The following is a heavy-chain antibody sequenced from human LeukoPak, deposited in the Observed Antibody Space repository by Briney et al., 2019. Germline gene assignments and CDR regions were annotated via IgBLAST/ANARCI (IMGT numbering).Heavy chain of an antibody. V-gene: IGHV1-18*01. D-gene: IGHD3-10*01. CDR2: ISAYNGNT. CDR1: GYTFTGYG. Sequence: ASVKVSCKASGYTFTGYGISWVRQAPGQGLEWMGWISAYNGNTNYAQKLQGRVTMTTDTSTSTAYMELRSLRSDDTAVYYCARVKMVRGVAVWFDPWGQGTLVTVSS. CDR3: ARVKMVRGVAVWFDP. J-gene: IGHJ5*02.